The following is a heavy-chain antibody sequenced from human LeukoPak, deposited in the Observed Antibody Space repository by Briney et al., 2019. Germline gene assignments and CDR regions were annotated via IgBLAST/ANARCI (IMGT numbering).Heavy chain of an antibody. Sequence: ASVKVPFKVSGYTLTELSMHWVRQAPGKGLEWMGGFDPEDGETIYAQKFQGRVTMTEDTSTDTAYMELSSLRSEDTAVYYCATGPVAVAGPLFDYWGQGTLVTVSS. CDR1: GYTLTELS. CDR2: FDPEDGET. V-gene: IGHV1-24*01. CDR3: ATGPVAVAGPLFDY. D-gene: IGHD6-19*01. J-gene: IGHJ4*02.